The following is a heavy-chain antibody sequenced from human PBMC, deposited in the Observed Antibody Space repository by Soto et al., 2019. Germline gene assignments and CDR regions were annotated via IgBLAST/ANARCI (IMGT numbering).Heavy chain of an antibody. CDR2: ISYDGGNK. Sequence: LRLSCAAFGFSFSSYTMHWVRQAPGKGLEWVAVISYDGGNKYYADSVQGRFTISRDNSKNTLNLQMNSLRGEDTAVYYCARDHEYTSGWSHGMDVWGQGTTVTVSS. D-gene: IGHD6-19*01. J-gene: IGHJ6*02. CDR1: GFSFSSYT. V-gene: IGHV3-30-3*01. CDR3: ARDHEYTSGWSHGMDV.